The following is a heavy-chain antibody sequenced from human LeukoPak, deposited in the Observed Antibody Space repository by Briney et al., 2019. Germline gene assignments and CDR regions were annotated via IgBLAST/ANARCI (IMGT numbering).Heavy chain of an antibody. D-gene: IGHD3-22*01. CDR1: GFTFSSYA. CDR2: ISYDGSNK. V-gene: IGHV3-30-3*01. J-gene: IGHJ4*02. CDR3: ARDQHYDSNGYSYFDY. Sequence: GGSLRLSCAASGFTFSSYAMHWVRQAPGKGLEWVAVISYDGSNKYYAGSVKGRFTISRDNFKNTMYLQMNSLRAEDTAVYYCARDQHYDSNGYSYFDYWGQGTLVTVSS.